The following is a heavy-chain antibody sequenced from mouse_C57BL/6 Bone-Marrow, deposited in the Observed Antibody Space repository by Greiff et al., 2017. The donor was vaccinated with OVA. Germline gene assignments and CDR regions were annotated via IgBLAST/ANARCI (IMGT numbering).Heavy chain of an antibody. CDR3: ASCLSYYYAMDY. J-gene: IGHJ4*01. D-gene: IGHD6-1*01. V-gene: IGHV5-6*01. CDR1: GFTFSSYG. CDR2: ISSGGSYT. Sequence: EVQLVESGGDLVKPGGSLKLSCAASGFTFSSYGMSWVRQTPDKRLEWVATISSGGSYTYYPDSVKGRFTISRDNAKNTLYLQMSSLKSEDTAMYYCASCLSYYYAMDYWGQGTSVTVSS.